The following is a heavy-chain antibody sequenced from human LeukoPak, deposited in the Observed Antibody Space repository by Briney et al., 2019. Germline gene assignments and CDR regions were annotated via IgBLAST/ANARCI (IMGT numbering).Heavy chain of an antibody. CDR3: ARRLTQYDCFDP. J-gene: IGHJ5*02. Sequence: SQTLSLTCAISGDSFSSNSVTWNWIRQSPSRGLEWLGRTYYRSTWYNDYAVSVRGRITVNPDTSKNQFSLHLNSVTPEDTAVYYCARRLTQYDCFDPWGQGILVSVSS. D-gene: IGHD2-2*01. CDR1: GDSFSSNSVT. V-gene: IGHV6-1*01. CDR2: TYYRSTWYN.